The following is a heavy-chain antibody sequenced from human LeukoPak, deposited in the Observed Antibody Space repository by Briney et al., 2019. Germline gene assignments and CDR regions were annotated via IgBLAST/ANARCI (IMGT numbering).Heavy chain of an antibody. CDR1: RFTFSNYE. D-gene: IGHD4/OR15-4a*01. J-gene: IGHJ3*02. CDR2: INSRGSAI. V-gene: IGHV3-48*03. Sequence: QTGGSLRLSCAASRFTFSNYEMNWVRQAPGKGLEWVSYINSRGSAIYYADSVKGRFTISRDNAKNSLYLQMNSLTAEDTAVYYCAREGDYGNDAFDIWGQGTMVTVSS. CDR3: AREGDYGNDAFDI.